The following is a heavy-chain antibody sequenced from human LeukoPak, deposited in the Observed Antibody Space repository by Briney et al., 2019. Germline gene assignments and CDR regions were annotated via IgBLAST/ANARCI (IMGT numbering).Heavy chain of an antibody. CDR2: IHNSGSTI. V-gene: IGHV3-48*03. CDR1: GFTFSTYE. D-gene: IGHD3-22*01. Sequence: GGSLRLSCAASGFTFSTYEMNWVRQAPGKGLEWVSYIHNSGSTIYYADSVKGRFTISRDNVKNSLYLQMNNLRADDTAVYYCARDDYDSSTPYYFDYWGQGILVTVSS. CDR3: ARDDYDSSTPYYFDY. J-gene: IGHJ4*02.